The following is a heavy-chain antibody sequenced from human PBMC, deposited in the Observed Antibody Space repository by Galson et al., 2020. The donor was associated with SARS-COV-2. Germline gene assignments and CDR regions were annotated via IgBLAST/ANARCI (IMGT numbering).Heavy chain of an antibody. CDR2: VSNSGGHT. Sequence: TGGSLRLSCAVSGFTFSSYAMTWVRQAPGKGLQWVSTVSNSGGHTYYADSVKGRFTISRDNSKDTLYLQMNSLRAEDTAIYFCAKDPSGQFDSWGQGTLVTVSS. D-gene: IGHD6-25*01. CDR1: GFTFSSYA. CDR3: AKDPSGQFDS. J-gene: IGHJ4*02. V-gene: IGHV3-23*01.